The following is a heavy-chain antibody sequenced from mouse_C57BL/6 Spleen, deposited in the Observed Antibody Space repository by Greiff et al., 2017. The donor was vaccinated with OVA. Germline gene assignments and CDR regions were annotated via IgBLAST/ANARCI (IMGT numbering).Heavy chain of an antibody. CDR3: ARSSGEKKAFAY. Sequence: VQLQESGAELVKPGASVKISCKASGYAFSSYWMNWVKQRPGKGLEWIGQIYPGDGDTNYNGKFKGKASLTADKSSSTAYMQLSSLTSEDSAVYFCARSSGEKKAFAYWGQGTLVTVSA. CDR2: IYPGDGDT. J-gene: IGHJ3*01. V-gene: IGHV1-80*01. CDR1: GYAFSSYW.